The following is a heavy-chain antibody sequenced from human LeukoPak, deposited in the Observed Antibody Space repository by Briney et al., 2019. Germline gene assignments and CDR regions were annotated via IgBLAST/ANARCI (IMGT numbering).Heavy chain of an antibody. Sequence: GGSLRLSCVDSGFTFSSYAFDWVRQAPGRGLEWVAVISNDGKNRYYADSVMGRFTISRDNSKNTLYLQMNSLRPDDTGVYYCGRAGTTKSSMTVWGQGTMVTVSS. CDR1: GFTFSSYA. D-gene: IGHD6-6*01. CDR2: ISNDGKNR. CDR3: GRAGTTKSSMTV. J-gene: IGHJ3*01. V-gene: IGHV3-30*04.